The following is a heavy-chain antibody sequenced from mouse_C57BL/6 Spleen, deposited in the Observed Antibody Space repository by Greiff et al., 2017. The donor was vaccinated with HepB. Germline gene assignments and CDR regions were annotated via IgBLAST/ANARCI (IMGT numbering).Heavy chain of an antibody. D-gene: IGHD1-1*01. J-gene: IGHJ1*03. CDR1: GFTFSDYY. CDR3: ARAFYYGSSYPYWYFDV. Sequence: EVKLVESEGGLVQPGSSMKLSCTASGFTFSDYYMAWVRQVPEKGLEWVANINYDGSSTYYLDSLKSRFIISRDNAKNILYLQMSSLKSEDTATYYGARAFYYGSSYPYWYFDVWGTGTTVTVSS. V-gene: IGHV5-16*01. CDR2: INYDGSST.